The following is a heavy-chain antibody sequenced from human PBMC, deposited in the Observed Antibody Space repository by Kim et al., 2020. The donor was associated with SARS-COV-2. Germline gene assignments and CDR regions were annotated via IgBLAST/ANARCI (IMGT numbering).Heavy chain of an antibody. V-gene: IGHV3-23*01. CDR1: GFTFSSYA. Sequence: GGSLRLSCAASGFTFSSYAMSWVRQAPGKGLEWVSAISGSGYSTYYADSVKGRFTISRDNSMDTLYLQMNSLRAEDTAVYYCAKDRHVCSSTTCYAPLDYWGQGTLVTVSS. CDR2: ISGSGYST. D-gene: IGHD2-2*01. J-gene: IGHJ4*02. CDR3: AKDRHVCSSTTCYAPLDY.